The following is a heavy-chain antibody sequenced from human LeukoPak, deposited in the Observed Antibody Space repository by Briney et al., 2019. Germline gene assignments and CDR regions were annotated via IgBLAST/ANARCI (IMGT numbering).Heavy chain of an antibody. J-gene: IGHJ3*02. CDR2: IYYSGNT. V-gene: IGHV4-39*01. D-gene: IGHD4-17*01. CDR3: ARHAPRDYGDYVDI. Sequence: GSLRLSCAASGFTFSSYWMHWVRQPPGKGLEWIGSIYYSGNTYYYPSLKSRVTISVDTSKNQFSLKLSSVTAADTAVYFCARHAPRDYGDYVDIWGQGTMVAVSS. CDR1: GFTFSSYW.